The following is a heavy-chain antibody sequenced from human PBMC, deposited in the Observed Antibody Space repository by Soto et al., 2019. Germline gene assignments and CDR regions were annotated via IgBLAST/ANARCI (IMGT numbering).Heavy chain of an antibody. J-gene: IGHJ4*02. CDR3: AGRGGQADY. CDR1: VFTFSSYG. V-gene: IGHV3-30*03. CDR2: ISYDGSNK. Sequence: PGXSLRLSCAASVFTFSSYGIHWVRQAPGKGLEWVAVISYDGSNKYYADSVKGRFTISRDNSKNTLYLQMNSLRAEDTAVYYCAGRGGQADYWGQGTLVTVSS. D-gene: IGHD1-26*01.